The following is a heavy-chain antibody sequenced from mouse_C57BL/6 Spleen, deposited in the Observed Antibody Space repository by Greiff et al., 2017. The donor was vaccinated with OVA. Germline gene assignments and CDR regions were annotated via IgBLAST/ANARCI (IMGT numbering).Heavy chain of an antibody. CDR2: INPNNGGT. CDR1: GYTFTDYN. CDR3: AREGLGRRGFDY. J-gene: IGHJ2*01. D-gene: IGHD4-1*01. V-gene: IGHV1-18*01. Sequence: EVQLQQSGPELVKPGASVKIPCKASGYTFTDYNMDWVKQSHGKSLEWIGDINPNNGGTIYNQKFKGKATLTVDKSSSTAYMELRSLTSEDTAVYDCAREGLGRRGFDYWGQGTTLTVAS.